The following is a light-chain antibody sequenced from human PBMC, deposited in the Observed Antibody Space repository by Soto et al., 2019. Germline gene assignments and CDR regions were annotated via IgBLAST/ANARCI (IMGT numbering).Light chain of an antibody. CDR1: QGISSC. V-gene: IGKV1-12*01. Sequence: DIPMTQSPPSVSASVGDRVTITCRASQGISSCLAWYQQKPGKAPKLLIYVASSWESGVPARFSGSGSGTDFTLTISSLQPEDFATYYCQQANSFPPTFGGGTKVEIK. J-gene: IGKJ4*01. CDR3: QQANSFPPT. CDR2: VAS.